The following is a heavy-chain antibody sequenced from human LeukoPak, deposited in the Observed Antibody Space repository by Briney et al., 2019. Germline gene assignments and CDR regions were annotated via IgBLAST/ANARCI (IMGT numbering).Heavy chain of an antibody. D-gene: IGHD3-9*01. Sequence: GGSLRLSCAASGFTFSSYSMNWVRQAPGKGLEWVSYISSSSSTIYYADSVKGRFTISRDNSKNTLYLQMNSLRAEDAAVYYCARLAEGFDWLSYFDYWGQGTLVTVSS. V-gene: IGHV3-48*01. J-gene: IGHJ4*02. CDR1: GFTFSSYS. CDR2: ISSSSSTI. CDR3: ARLAEGFDWLSYFDY.